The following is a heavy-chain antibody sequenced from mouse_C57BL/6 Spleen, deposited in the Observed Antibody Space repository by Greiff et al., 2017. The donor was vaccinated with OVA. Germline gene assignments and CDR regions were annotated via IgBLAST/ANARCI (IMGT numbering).Heavy chain of an antibody. CDR2: IYPGNSDT. D-gene: IGHD2-2*01. J-gene: IGHJ4*01. CDR3: TRRLGNAMDY. Sequence: EVQLQQSGTVLARPGASVKMSCKTSGYTFTRYWMHWVKQRPGQGLAWIGAIYPGNSDTNSNQKFKGKATLTEVTSARTAYMELSSLTNEDSAVYYCTRRLGNAMDYWGQGTSVTVSS. CDR1: GYTFTRYW. V-gene: IGHV1-5*01.